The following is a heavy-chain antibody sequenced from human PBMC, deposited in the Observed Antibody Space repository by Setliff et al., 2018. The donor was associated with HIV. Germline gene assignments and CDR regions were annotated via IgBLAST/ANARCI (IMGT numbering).Heavy chain of an antibody. CDR1: GYIFTNYV. Sequence: ASVKVSCKASGYIFTNYVIHWVRQAPGQRLEWLGWINAGNGNTNYAQKFQGRVTLTTDESTTTAYMELGSLRSEDTAVYYCASVPMEYSGYNSDSGSYYYHYGLDVWGQGTTVTVSS. D-gene: IGHD5-12*01. CDR3: ASVPMEYSGYNSDSGSYYYHYGLDV. V-gene: IGHV1-3*01. CDR2: INAGNGNT. J-gene: IGHJ6*02.